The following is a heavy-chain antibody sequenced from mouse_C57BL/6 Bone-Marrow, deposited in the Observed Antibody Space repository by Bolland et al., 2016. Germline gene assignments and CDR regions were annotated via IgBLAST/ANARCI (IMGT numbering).Heavy chain of an antibody. D-gene: IGHD1-1*01. Sequence: NNYATYYADSVKDRFTIPRDDSERMLYLQMNNLKTEDTAMYYCVRQAYYPPWFAYWGQGTLV. J-gene: IGHJ3*01. V-gene: IGHV10-1*01. CDR2: NNYAT. CDR3: VRQAYYPPWFAY.